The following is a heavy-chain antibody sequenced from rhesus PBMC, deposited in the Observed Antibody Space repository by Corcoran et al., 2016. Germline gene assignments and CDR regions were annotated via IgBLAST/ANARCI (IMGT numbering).Heavy chain of an antibody. CDR2: INPSNGNT. D-gene: IGHD2-21*01. V-gene: IGHV1-200*01. CDR1: GYTFTSYF. J-gene: IGHJ4*01. Sequence: QVQLVQSGAEVKKPGTSVKLSCKASGYTFTSYFINWVRQAAGQVLEWMGWINPSNGNTGYAQKFQGRVTMTRDTSTSTAYMELNSLRSEDTAVYYCARGHGYCTGSGCYDGGDYWGQGVLVTVSS. CDR3: ARGHGYCTGSGCYDGGDY.